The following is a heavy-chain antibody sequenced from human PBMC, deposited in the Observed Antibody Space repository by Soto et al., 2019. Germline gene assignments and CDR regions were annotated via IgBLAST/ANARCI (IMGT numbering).Heavy chain of an antibody. CDR1: GYTFTSYG. Sequence: ASVKVSCTASGYTFTSYGISWVRHAPGQGLEWMGWISAYNGNTNYAQKVQGRVTMTTDTSTSTAYMELRSLRSDDTAVYYCARGVGSGTYYSQYNWFDPWGQGTLVTVSS. D-gene: IGHD3-10*01. CDR2: ISAYNGNT. V-gene: IGHV1-18*01. CDR3: ARGVGSGTYYSQYNWFDP. J-gene: IGHJ5*02.